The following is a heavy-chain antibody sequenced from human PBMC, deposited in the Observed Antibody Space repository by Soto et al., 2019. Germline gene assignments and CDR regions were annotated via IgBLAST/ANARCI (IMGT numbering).Heavy chain of an antibody. Sequence: QLLESGGGLVKPGGSLRLSCTASGFSFSNAWMSWVRQAPGKGLEWVGGIKTKTNGSTTDYAAPVQGRFSISRDGSKNTLCLQMESLQTEDTAVYYCTTTSIGLYFDHWGQGTLVTVSS. CDR2: IKTKTNGSTT. CDR1: GFSFSNAW. CDR3: TTTSIGLYFDH. J-gene: IGHJ4*02. D-gene: IGHD3-3*01. V-gene: IGHV3-15*01.